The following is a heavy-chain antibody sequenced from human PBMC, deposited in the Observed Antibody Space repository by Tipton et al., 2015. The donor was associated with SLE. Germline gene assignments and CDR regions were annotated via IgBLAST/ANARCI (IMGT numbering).Heavy chain of an antibody. CDR1: GGSISGHY. Sequence: TLSLTCTVSGGSISGHYCSWIRQPPGKGLEWIGYVYYSGNTDYNPSLRSRLTISVDTSENQFSLKLSSVTAADTAVYYCARSSSWAAFDIWGQGTMVTVSS. J-gene: IGHJ3*02. V-gene: IGHV4-59*11. CDR3: ARSSSWAAFDI. D-gene: IGHD6-13*01. CDR2: VYYSGNT.